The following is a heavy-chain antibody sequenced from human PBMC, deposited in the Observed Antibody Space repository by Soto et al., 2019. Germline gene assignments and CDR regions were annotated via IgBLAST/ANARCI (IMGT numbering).Heavy chain of an antibody. V-gene: IGHV4-39*01. CDR2: IYYSGST. Sequence: QLQLQESGPGLVKPSETLSLTCTVSGGSISSSSYYWGWIRQPPGKGLEWIGRIYYSGSTYYNPSLKSRVTVFVDRSKNEFSLKLSSVTAADTAVYYCARQAAAGRDTSLDYWGQGTLVTVSS. CDR1: GGSISSSSYY. CDR3: ARQAAAGRDTSLDY. J-gene: IGHJ4*02. D-gene: IGHD6-13*01.